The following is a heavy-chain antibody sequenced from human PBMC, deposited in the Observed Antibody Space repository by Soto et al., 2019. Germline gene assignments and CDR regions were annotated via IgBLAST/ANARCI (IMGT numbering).Heavy chain of an antibody. D-gene: IGHD2-15*01. V-gene: IGHV4-59*01. CDR3: ARDRGYCSGGSCYLDAFDI. Sequence: ETLSLTCTVSGGSISSYYWSLIRQPPGQGLEWIGYIHYSGSTNHNPSLKSRVTISVDTSKNQFSLKLSSVTAADTAVYYCARDRGYCSGGSCYLDAFDIWGQGTMVTVSS. CDR2: IHYSGST. J-gene: IGHJ3*02. CDR1: GGSISSYY.